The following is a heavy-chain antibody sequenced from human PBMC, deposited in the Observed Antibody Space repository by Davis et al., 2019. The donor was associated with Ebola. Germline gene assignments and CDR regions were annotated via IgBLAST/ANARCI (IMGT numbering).Heavy chain of an antibody. D-gene: IGHD2-2*01. CDR1: GDSISTNRW. J-gene: IGHJ5*02. V-gene: IGHV4-4*02. Sequence: GSLRLSCAVSGDSISTNRWWSWVRQPPGKGLEWIGEIYQSGTVNYHPSLKSRVTISMDKYKNQFSLTLNSVTAADTAVYYCATYRTRRRQPLEPWGQGTLVTVSS. CDR2: IYQSGTV. CDR3: ATYRTRRRQPLEP.